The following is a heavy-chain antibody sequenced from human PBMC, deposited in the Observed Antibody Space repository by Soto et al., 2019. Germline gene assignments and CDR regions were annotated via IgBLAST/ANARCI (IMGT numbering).Heavy chain of an antibody. V-gene: IGHV4-59*01. CDR3: ASSNIAAAGFYYYGMDV. CDR2: IYYSVST. Sequence: SETLSLTCTVSGGSFSPNYWAWIRQPPGKGLEWIGYIYYSVSTNYNPSLKSRVTISVDTSKNQFSLKLSSVTAADTAVYYCASSNIAAAGFYYYGMDVWGRGTTVTVSS. J-gene: IGHJ6*02. CDR1: GGSFSPNY. D-gene: IGHD6-13*01.